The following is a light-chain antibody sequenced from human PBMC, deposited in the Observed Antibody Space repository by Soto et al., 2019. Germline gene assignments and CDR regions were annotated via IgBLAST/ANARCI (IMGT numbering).Light chain of an antibody. J-gene: IGKJ4*01. CDR2: GAS. Sequence: ETVMTQSPATLSVSPGERATLSCRASQSVSTNLAWYQQKPGQAPRLLIYGASIRASGIPARFSGSGSATDFTLTINNLHSEDFAVYFCQQYKNWPPLTCGGGTKVEI. V-gene: IGKV3-15*01. CDR1: QSVSTN. CDR3: QQYKNWPPLT.